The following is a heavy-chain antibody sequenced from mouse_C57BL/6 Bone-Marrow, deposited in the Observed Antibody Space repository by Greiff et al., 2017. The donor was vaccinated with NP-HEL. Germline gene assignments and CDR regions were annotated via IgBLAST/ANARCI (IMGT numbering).Heavy chain of an antibody. V-gene: IGHV1-7*01. CDR3: ARRRKSYDPYYFDY. D-gene: IGHD2-12*01. CDR1: GYTFTSYW. Sequence: VKLMESGAELANPGASVTLSCKASGYTFTSYWMHWVKQRPGPGLEWIGYINPSSGYTKYNQKFKDKATLTADKSSSTAYMQLSSLTYEDSAVYYCARRRKSYDPYYFDYWGQGTTLTVSS. CDR2: INPSSGYT. J-gene: IGHJ2*01.